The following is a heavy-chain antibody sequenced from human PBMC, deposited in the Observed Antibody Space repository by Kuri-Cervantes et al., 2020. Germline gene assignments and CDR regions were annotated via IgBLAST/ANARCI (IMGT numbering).Heavy chain of an antibody. V-gene: IGHV2-70*16. CDR2: IDWDDDK. D-gene: IGHD3-16*02. Sequence: TLSLTCTVSGGSISSGDHYWSWIRQPPGKALEWLARIDWDDDKFYSTSLKTRLTTSKDTSKNQVVLTMTNMDPVDTATYYCARTYVIMGGYYFDYWGQGTLVTVSS. J-gene: IGHJ4*02. CDR3: ARTYVIMGGYYFDY. CDR1: GGSISSGDHY.